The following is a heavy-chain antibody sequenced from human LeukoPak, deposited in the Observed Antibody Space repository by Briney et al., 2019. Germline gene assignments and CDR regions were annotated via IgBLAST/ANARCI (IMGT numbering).Heavy chain of an antibody. CDR2: ISGSGGST. V-gene: IGHV3-23*01. CDR3: AKTPEDILTGYFDY. D-gene: IGHD3-9*01. CDR1: GFTFSSYG. Sequence: GGSLRLSCAASGFTFSSYGMSWVRQAPGKGLEWVSAISGSGGSTYYADSVKGRFTISRDNSKNTLYLQMNSLRAEDTAVYYCAKTPEDILTGYFDYWGQGTLVTVSS. J-gene: IGHJ4*02.